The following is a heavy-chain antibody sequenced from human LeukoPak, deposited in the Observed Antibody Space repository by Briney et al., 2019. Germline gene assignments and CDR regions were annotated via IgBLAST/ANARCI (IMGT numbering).Heavy chain of an antibody. CDR1: GFRFSTYA. V-gene: IGHV3-23*01. CDR2: INDSGDNT. CDR3: AKFRPVAAHY. Sequence: PGGSLRLSCAASGFRFSTYAMTWVRQAPGKGLEWVSSINDSGDNTYYADSVKGRFTISRDNSKNTLYLQMNRLRVEDTAIYYCAKFRPVAAHYWGPGTLVTVSS. J-gene: IGHJ4*02. D-gene: IGHD6-19*01.